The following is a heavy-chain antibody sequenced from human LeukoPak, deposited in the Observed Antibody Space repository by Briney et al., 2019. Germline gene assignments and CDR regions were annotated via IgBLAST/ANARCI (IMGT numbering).Heavy chain of an antibody. CDR1: GLPMRTYF. J-gene: IGHJ2*01. CDR2: IFYCGTT. Sequence: SETLSLPCTVSGLPMRTYFWSWIRQPPGKSLDWIGSIFYCGTTNYTLSLKRRITISLDTSKNQFSLKLSSVTAAAKAVYYCARPYCNGGHCYYDYWYFDLWGRGTLVTVSS. D-gene: IGHD2-15*01. V-gene: IGHV4-59*08. CDR3: ARPYCNGGHCYYDYWYFDL.